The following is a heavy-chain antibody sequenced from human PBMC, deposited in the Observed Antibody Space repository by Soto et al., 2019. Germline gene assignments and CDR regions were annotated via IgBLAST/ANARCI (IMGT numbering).Heavy chain of an antibody. D-gene: IGHD2-21*02. V-gene: IGHV4-30-4*01. CDR1: GGSISSGDYY. CDR2: IYYSGST. CDR3: ARAMVVTQNWFDP. J-gene: IGHJ5*02. Sequence: QVQLQESGPGLVKPSQTLSLTCTVSGGSISSGDYYWSWIRQPPGKGLEWIGYIYYSGSTYYNPSLKSRVTRPVDTSKNQFSLKLSSVTAADTAVYYCARAMVVTQNWFDPWGQGTLVTVSS.